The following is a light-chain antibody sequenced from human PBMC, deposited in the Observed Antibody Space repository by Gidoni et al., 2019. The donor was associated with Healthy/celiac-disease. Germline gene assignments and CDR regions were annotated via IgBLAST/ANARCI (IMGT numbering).Light chain of an antibody. CDR2: AAS. Sequence: DIQRNQAPSSLSASVGDRVTITSRASQSISSYLNWYQQKPGKAPKLLIYAASSLQSGVPSRFSGSGSGTDFTLTISSLQPEDFATYYCQQSYSTPQTFGHGTKVEIK. CDR3: QQSYSTPQT. CDR1: QSISSY. V-gene: IGKV1-39*01. J-gene: IGKJ1*01.